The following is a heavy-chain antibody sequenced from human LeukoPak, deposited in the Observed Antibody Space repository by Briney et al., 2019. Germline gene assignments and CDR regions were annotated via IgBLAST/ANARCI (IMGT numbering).Heavy chain of an antibody. D-gene: IGHD4-23*01. V-gene: IGHV4-31*03. Sequence: SETLSLTCTVPGGSISSGGYYRSWIRQHPGKGLEWIGYIYYSGSTYYNPSLKSRLTISVDTSKNQFSLKLSSVTAADTAVYYCARTTVVAKYFDYWGQGTLVTVSS. CDR2: IYYSGST. CDR1: GGSISSGGYY. J-gene: IGHJ4*02. CDR3: ARTTVVAKYFDY.